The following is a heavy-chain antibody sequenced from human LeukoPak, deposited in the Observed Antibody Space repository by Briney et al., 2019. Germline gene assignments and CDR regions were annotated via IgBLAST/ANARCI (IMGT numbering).Heavy chain of an antibody. Sequence: SETLSLTCTVSGGSISSYYWSWIRQPPGKGLEWIGQIYHSGSTNYNPSLKSRVTISVDKSNNQFSLKLNSVTAADTAVYYCARDGGGSDCWGQGTLVTVSS. V-gene: IGHV4-59*12. D-gene: IGHD2-15*01. CDR1: GGSISSYY. J-gene: IGHJ4*02. CDR2: IYHSGST. CDR3: ARDGGGSDC.